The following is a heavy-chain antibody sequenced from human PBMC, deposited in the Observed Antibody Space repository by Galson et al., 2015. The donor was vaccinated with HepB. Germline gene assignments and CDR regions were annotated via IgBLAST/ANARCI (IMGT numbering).Heavy chain of an antibody. CDR1: GFTFSNYA. CDR3: AKGTAGYCSGGSCYPLDY. Sequence: SLRLSCAASGFTFSNYAMSWVRQAPGKGLERVSAISGRGDRTYYADSVKGRFTISRDNSKNTLYVQVNSLRAEDTAVYYCAKGTAGYCSGGSCYPLDYWGQGTLLTVSS. D-gene: IGHD2-15*01. J-gene: IGHJ4*02. CDR2: ISGRGDRT. V-gene: IGHV3-23*01.